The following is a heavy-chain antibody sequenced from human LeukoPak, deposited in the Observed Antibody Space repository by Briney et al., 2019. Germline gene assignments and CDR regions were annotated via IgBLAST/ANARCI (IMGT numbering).Heavy chain of an antibody. J-gene: IGHJ6*03. CDR3: ARDRQGDYYGSGSYLYYYYYMDG. CDR2: NYYSGST. D-gene: IGHD3-10*01. Sequence: PSDPLSLTCSLSGRSLRCYFRRWIQQPPPKGLEWIGYNYYSGSTNYNPSLKSRVTISVDTSKNQFSLKLSSVTAADTAVYYCARDRQGDYYGSGSYLYYYYYMDGWGKGTTVTVSS. V-gene: IGHV4-59*01. CDR1: GRSLRCYF.